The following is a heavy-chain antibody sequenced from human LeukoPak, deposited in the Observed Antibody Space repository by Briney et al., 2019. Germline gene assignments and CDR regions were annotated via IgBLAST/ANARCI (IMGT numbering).Heavy chain of an antibody. D-gene: IGHD2-21*01. CDR2: IYSGGST. Sequence: GGSLRLSCAASGFTVSNNYMSWVRRAAGKGLEWVALIYSGGSTYYADSVKGRFTISRDNSKNTLHLQMNRLRAEDTAVYDCVRNSGELGAWGQGTLVTASS. CDR3: VRNSGELGA. V-gene: IGHV3-53*01. J-gene: IGHJ5*02. CDR1: GFTVSNNY.